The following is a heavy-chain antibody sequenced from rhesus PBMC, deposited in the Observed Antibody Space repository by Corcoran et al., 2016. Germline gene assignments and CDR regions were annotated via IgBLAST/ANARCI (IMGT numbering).Heavy chain of an antibody. CDR2: IYGSSGST. Sequence: QVQLQESGPGLVKPSETLSLTCAVSGGSISSNYWSWIRQPPGKGLEWIGYIYGSSGSTDYNASLKSRVTISTDTSKNQVSLKLSSVTAADTAVYYCARDRGGSLFDYWGQGVLVTVSS. CDR1: GGSISSNY. CDR3: ARDRGGSLFDY. D-gene: IGHD1-44*02. V-gene: IGHV4-160*01. J-gene: IGHJ4*01.